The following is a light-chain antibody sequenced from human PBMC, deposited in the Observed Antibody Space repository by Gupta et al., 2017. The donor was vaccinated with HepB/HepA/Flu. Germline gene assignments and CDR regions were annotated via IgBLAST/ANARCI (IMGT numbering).Light chain of an antibody. CDR1: SPNIGSNT. V-gene: IGLV1-44*01. Sequence: QSVLTQPPSASGTPGHRVTISCSGRSPNIGSNTVHWYRQLPGAAPKRLINNKNQRPSGVPDRCSGCKSGTSASLAISGLQSEDEADYYCATWDDSQWSGVFGGGTKLTVL. J-gene: IGLJ2*01. CDR2: NKN. CDR3: ATWDDSQWSGV.